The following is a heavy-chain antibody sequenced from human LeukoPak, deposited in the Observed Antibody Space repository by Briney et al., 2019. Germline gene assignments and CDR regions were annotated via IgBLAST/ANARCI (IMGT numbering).Heavy chain of an antibody. Sequence: GGSLRFSCVGSGYTLSDYAMRWVRQYPGKGLEWVSMISGDGNTYYVDSVKGRFTISRDNSKNTLYLQMNSLRVEDTAVYYCARESSNWPLDYWGQGTLVTVSS. D-gene: IGHD6-13*01. V-gene: IGHV3-23*03. CDR1: GYTLSDYA. CDR3: ARESSNWPLDY. J-gene: IGHJ4*02. CDR2: ISGDGNT.